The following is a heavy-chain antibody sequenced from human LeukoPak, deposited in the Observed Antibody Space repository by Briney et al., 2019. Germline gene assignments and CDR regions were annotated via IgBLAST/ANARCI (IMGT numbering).Heavy chain of an antibody. Sequence: GGSLRLSCAASGFTFSSYAMSWVRQAPGKGLEWVSAISGSGGSTYYADSVKGRFTISRDNSKNTLYLQMNSLRAEDTAVYYCVKISLVYLDGLDYWGQGTLVTVSS. CDR1: GFTFSSYA. J-gene: IGHJ4*02. CDR2: ISGSGGST. D-gene: IGHD3-9*01. V-gene: IGHV3-23*01. CDR3: VKISLVYLDGLDY.